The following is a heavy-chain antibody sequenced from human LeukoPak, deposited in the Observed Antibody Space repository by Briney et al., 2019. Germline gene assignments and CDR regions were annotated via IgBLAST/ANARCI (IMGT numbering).Heavy chain of an antibody. V-gene: IGHV1-2*02. CDR2: INPNSGGT. D-gene: IGHD6-19*01. CDR3: ARDRSIAVAGYVYAFDI. Sequence: ASVKVSCKASGYTFTGYYMHWVRQAPGQGLEWMGWINPNSGGTNYAQKFQGRVTMTRDTSISTAYMELSRLRSDDTAVYYCARDRSIAVAGYVYAFDIWGQGTMVTVSS. J-gene: IGHJ3*02. CDR1: GYTFTGYY.